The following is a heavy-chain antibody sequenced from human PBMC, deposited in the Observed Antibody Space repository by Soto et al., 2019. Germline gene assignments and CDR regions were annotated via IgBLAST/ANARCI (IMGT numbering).Heavy chain of an antibody. Sequence: ALGLSCASSGFTFSSFLMDWVRQAPGKGLEWVANINPDGSEKHYVDSVKGRFTISRDNAKNSLYLQMSSLTAEDSALYYCSRSLDSWGHGTRVTVSS. V-gene: IGHV3-7*01. J-gene: IGHJ5*01. CDR1: GFTFSSFL. CDR3: SRSLDS. CDR2: INPDGSEK.